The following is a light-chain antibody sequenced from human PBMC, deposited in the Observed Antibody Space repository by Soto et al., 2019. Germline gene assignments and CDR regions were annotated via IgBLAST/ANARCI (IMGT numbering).Light chain of an antibody. CDR3: CSGGGGDTVV. CDR2: DGS. Sequence: QSALTQPRSVSGSPGQSVTISCTGTSSDVGAYNYVSWYQQHPGNAPKLMIYDGSKRSSGVPSRFAATKSGNTSSLTISGLQAEDAADYCCCSGGGGDTVVFGGGTKVTVL. J-gene: IGLJ2*01. V-gene: IGLV2-11*01. CDR1: SSDVGAYNY.